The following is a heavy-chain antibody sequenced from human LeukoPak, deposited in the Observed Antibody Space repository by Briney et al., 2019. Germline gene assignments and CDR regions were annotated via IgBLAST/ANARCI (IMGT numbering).Heavy chain of an antibody. D-gene: IGHD3-16*01. CDR1: GGSISSSSHY. CDR2: IYTSGST. V-gene: IGHV4-61*02. Sequence: SETLSLTCTVSGGSISSSSHYWSWIRQPAGKGLEWIGRIYTSGSTKYNPSLKSRVTMSVDTSKNQFSLKLSSVTAADTAVYYCARDGGPNWFDYWGQGTLVAVSS. CDR3: ARDGGPNWFDY. J-gene: IGHJ5*01.